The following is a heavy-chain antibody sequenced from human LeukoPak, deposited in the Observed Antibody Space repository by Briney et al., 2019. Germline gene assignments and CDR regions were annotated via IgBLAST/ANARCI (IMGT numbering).Heavy chain of an antibody. CDR1: GFTFSIYE. D-gene: IGHD3-16*01. CDR3: AREGQSCGGDVPAH. J-gene: IGHJ1*01. V-gene: IGHV3-48*03. Sequence: GGSLRLSCVASGFTFSIYEMNWVRQAPGKGLEWVSYIIHSGSTVYYADSVKGRFTISRDNAKNSLYLQMNSLRAEDTAVYYCAREGQSCGGDVPAHWGQGTLVPVPS. CDR2: IIHSGSTV.